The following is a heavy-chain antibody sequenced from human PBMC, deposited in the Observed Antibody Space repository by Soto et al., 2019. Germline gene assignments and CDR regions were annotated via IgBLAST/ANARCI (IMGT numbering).Heavy chain of an antibody. CDR2: IWYDGSNK. CDR3: ARTYCSSTSCYDQAYYDYGMDV. CDR1: GFTFSSYG. D-gene: IGHD2-2*01. J-gene: IGHJ6*02. V-gene: IGHV3-33*01. Sequence: QVQLVESGGGVVQPGRSLRLSCAASGFTFSSYGMHWVRQAPGKGLEWVAVIWYDGSNKYYADSVKGRFTISRDNSKKTLYLQMNSLRAEDTAVYYCARTYCSSTSCYDQAYYDYGMDVWGQGTTVTASS.